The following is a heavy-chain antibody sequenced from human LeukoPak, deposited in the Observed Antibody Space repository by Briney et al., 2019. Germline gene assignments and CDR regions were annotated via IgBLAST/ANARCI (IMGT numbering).Heavy chain of an antibody. CDR3: ATGIVTGTAH. V-gene: IGHV3-15*01. J-gene: IGHJ4*02. Sequence: GGSLRLSCTVARITVRNAWISWVRQAPGKGLEWVGRIKSKSAGGGTEYAATVKGRFIISRDDSRNSLFLQMNSLRIDDTAVYYCATGIVTGTAHWGQGTLVTVSP. D-gene: IGHD1-20*01. CDR2: IKSKSAGGGT. CDR1: RITVRNAW.